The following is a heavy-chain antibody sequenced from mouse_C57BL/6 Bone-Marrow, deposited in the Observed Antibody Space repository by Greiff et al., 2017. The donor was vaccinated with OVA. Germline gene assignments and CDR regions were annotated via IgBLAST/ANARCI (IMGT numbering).Heavy chain of an antibody. CDR1: GYTFTDYN. CDR3: ARSDDYDESAWFAY. J-gene: IGHJ3*01. Sequence: VQLQQSGPELVKPGASVKMSCKASGYTFTDYNMHWVKQSHGKSLEWIGYINPNNGGTSYNQKFKGKATLTVNKSSSTAYMELRSLTSEDSAVYYCARSDDYDESAWFAYWGQGTLVTVSA. CDR2: INPNNGGT. D-gene: IGHD2-4*01. V-gene: IGHV1-22*01.